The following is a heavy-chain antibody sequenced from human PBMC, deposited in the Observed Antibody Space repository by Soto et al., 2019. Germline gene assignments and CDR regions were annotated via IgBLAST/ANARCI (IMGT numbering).Heavy chain of an antibody. J-gene: IGHJ6*02. CDR1: GGTFSSYA. CDR2: IIPIFGTA. CDR3: ARNPMTTVTTIYYYGMDV. V-gene: IGHV1-69*12. Sequence: QVQLVQSGAEVKKPGSSVKVSCKASGGTFSSYAISWVRQAPGQGLEWMGGIIPIFGTANYAQKFQGRVTIAADDSTSTAYLELSSLRSEATAVYYCARNPMTTVTTIYYYGMDVWGQGTTVTVSS. D-gene: IGHD4-17*01.